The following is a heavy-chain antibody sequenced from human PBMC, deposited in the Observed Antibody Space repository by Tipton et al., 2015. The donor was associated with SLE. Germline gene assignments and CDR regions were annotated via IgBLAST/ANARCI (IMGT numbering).Heavy chain of an antibody. CDR3: ARDLGRSRITIFGGFDF. D-gene: IGHD3-3*01. V-gene: IGHV4-34*01. J-gene: IGHJ4*02. Sequence: TLSLTCAVYGGSFSGYSWSWIRQTPGKGLEWIGEINHGGSTNYNPSLKTRVTMSVDTSKKQFSLKLGSVTAADTTVYYCARDLGRSRITIFGGFDFWGQGTLVTVSS. CDR2: INHGGST. CDR1: GGSFSGYS.